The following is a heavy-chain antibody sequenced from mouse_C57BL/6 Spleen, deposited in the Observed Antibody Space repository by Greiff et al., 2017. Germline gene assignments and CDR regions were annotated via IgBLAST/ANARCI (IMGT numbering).Heavy chain of an antibody. CDR3: ARGGVLLGYYYAMDD. CDR2: ILPGSGST. Sequence: VQLQQSGAELMQPGASVKLSCKATGYTFTGYWLEWVKQRPGHGLEWIGEILPGSGSTNYNEKVKGKATFTAETSSNTAYMQLSILTTEDSAIDNCARGGVLLGYYYAMDDWGQGTSVTVSS. D-gene: IGHD1-1*01. V-gene: IGHV1-9*01. J-gene: IGHJ4*01. CDR1: GYTFTGYW.